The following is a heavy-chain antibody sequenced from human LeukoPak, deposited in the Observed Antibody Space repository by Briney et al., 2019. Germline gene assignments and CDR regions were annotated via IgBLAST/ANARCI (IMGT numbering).Heavy chain of an antibody. V-gene: IGHV3-15*01. CDR3: TTGSWGSFSY. Sequence: GGSLRLSCAASGFTFSNAWMNWVGQAPGKGVEWVGRIKSKTDGGTTDYPAPVKGRFPISRDDSKHTLYLQVNSLKTEDTAVYYCTTGSWGSFSYWGQGTLVTVSS. CDR1: GFTFSNAW. J-gene: IGHJ4*02. CDR2: IKSKTDGGTT. D-gene: IGHD7-27*01.